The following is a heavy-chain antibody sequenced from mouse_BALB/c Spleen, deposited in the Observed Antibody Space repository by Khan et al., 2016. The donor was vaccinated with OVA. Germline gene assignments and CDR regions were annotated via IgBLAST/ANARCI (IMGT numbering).Heavy chain of an antibody. D-gene: IGHD1-2*01. J-gene: IGHJ3*01. V-gene: IGHV5-15*02. CDR1: GFTFSDYG. CDR2: ISDLAYTI. CDR3: ARGGGTAPFAY. Sequence: EVELVESGGGLVQPGGSRKLSCAASGFTFSDYGMAWVRQAPGKGPEWVAFISDLAYTIYYADTVTGRFTISRENAQNTLYLEMSSLRSEDTAIYCCARGGGTAPFAYWGLGTLVTVSA.